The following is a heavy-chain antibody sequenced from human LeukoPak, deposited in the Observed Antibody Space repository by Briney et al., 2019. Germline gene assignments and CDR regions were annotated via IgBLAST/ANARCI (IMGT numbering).Heavy chain of an antibody. D-gene: IGHD6-6*01. CDR1: GHTFTSYY. CDR3: ARDVSSXXXFDL. Sequence: ASVKVSCKASGHTFTSYYMHWVRQAPGQGPEWMGIINPSGGTTTYAQKFQGRVIMTRDTSTSTVYMELSSLRSEDTAVYYCARDVSSXXXFDLWGRGTLVTVSS. J-gene: IGHJ2*01. V-gene: IGHV1-46*01. CDR2: INPSGGTT.